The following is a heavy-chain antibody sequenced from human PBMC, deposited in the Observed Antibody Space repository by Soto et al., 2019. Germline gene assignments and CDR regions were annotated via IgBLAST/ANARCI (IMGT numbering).Heavy chain of an antibody. Sequence: GSGPTLVNPTQTLTLTCTCSGFSLSTSGVGVGWIRQPPGKALEWLALIYWDDDKRYSPSLKSRLTITKDTSKNQVVLTMTNMDPVDTATYYCAHQSLRSSGSSPGYFDYWGQGTLVTVSS. CDR2: IYWDDDK. D-gene: IGHD3-22*01. CDR3: AHQSLRSSGSSPGYFDY. V-gene: IGHV2-5*02. J-gene: IGHJ4*02. CDR1: GFSLSTSGVG.